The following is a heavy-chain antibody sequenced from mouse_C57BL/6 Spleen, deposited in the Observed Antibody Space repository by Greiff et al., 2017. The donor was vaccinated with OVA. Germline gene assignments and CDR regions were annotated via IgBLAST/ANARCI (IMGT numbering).Heavy chain of an antibody. Sequence: QVQLQQSGTELVKPGASVKLSCKASGYTFTSYWMHWVKQRPGQGLEWIGNINPSNGGTNYNEKFKSKATLTVDKSSSTAYMQLSSLTSEDSAVYYCAREEFYGWYFDVWGTGTTVTVSS. J-gene: IGHJ1*03. V-gene: IGHV1-53*01. CDR3: AREEFYGWYFDV. CDR2: INPSNGGT. CDR1: GYTFTSYW. D-gene: IGHD1-1*01.